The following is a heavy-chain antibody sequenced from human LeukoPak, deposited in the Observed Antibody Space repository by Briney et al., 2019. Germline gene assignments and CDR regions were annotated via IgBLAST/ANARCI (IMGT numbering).Heavy chain of an antibody. CDR2: ISGSGGST. CDR1: AFTFPSYA. CDR3: AKDVFLLSGRGDDY. D-gene: IGHD2-15*01. J-gene: IGHJ4*02. Sequence: VGSLRLSCAASAFTFPSYAMSWPRQAPGTGLEWVSAISGSGGSTYYADSVKGRFTISRDNSKNTLYLQMNSLRAEDTAIYYCAKDVFLLSGRGDDYWGQGTLVTVSS. V-gene: IGHV3-23*01.